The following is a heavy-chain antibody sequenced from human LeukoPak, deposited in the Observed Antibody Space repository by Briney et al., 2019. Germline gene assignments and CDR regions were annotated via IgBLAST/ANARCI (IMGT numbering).Heavy chain of an antibody. V-gene: IGHV1-3*01. Sequence: ASVTVSCKASGYTFTSYAMHWVRQAPGQRLEWMGWINAGNGNTKYSQKFQGRVTITRDTSASTAYMELSSLRSEDTAVYYCARVHGGYIYYFDYWGQGTLVTVSS. CDR1: GYTFTSYA. D-gene: IGHD5-18*01. CDR2: INAGNGNT. CDR3: ARVHGGYIYYFDY. J-gene: IGHJ4*02.